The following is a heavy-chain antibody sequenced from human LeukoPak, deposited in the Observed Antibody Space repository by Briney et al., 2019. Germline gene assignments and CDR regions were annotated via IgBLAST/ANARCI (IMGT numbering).Heavy chain of an antibody. CDR1: GFTFSSYG. V-gene: IGHV3-30*18. Sequence: PGGSLRLSCAASGFTFSSYGMHWVRQAPGKGLEWVAVISYDGSNKYYADSVKGRFTISRDNSKNTLYLQMNSLRAEDTAVYYCAKDHGIAVAGIIGGYFDYWGQGTLVTVSS. D-gene: IGHD6-19*01. CDR3: AKDHGIAVAGIIGGYFDY. J-gene: IGHJ4*02. CDR2: ISYDGSNK.